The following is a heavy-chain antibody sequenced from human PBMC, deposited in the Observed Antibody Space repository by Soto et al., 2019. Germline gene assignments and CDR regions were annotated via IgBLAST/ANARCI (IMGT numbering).Heavy chain of an antibody. CDR3: ARGRGAAADYFDF. CDR2: IISSTSHT. D-gene: IGHD6-13*01. Sequence: QVQLVESGGGLVKPGGSLRLSCAVSGFTFSDYYMTWIRQAPGKGLEWVSYIISSTSHTNYADSVKGRFTISRDNAKNSLFLQMNSLRAEDTAVYYCARGRGAAADYFDFWGQGTLVTLSS. J-gene: IGHJ4*02. CDR1: GFTFSDYY. V-gene: IGHV3-11*05.